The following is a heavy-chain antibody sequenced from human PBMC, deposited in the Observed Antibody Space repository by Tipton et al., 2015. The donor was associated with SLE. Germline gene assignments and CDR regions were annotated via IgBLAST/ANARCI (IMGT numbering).Heavy chain of an antibody. CDR3: ARPLEWLSYDAFDF. J-gene: IGHJ3*01. D-gene: IGHD3-3*01. CDR2: INHSGST. Sequence: GLVKPSETLSLTCAVYGGSVSDYFWRGIRQTPGKGLEWIGEINHSGSTTYNPSLKGRVTISVDTSKNQVSLKVRSVTAADTAVYYCARPLEWLSYDAFDFWGQGTMVTVSS. V-gene: IGHV4-34*01. CDR1: GGSVSDYF.